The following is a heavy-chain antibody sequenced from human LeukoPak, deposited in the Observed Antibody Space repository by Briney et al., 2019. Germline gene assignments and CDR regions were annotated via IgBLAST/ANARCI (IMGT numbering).Heavy chain of an antibody. CDR1: GYTFTSYG. V-gene: IGHV1-18*01. J-gene: IGHJ4*02. CDR3: AKRASPYSSSNGPTDY. CDR2: ISAYNGNT. D-gene: IGHD6-13*01. Sequence: ASVKVSCKASGYTFTSYGISWVRQAPGQGLEWMGWISAYNGNTNYAQKLQGRVTMTTDTSTSTAYTELRSLRSDDTAVYYCAKRASPYSSSNGPTDYWGQGTLVTVSS.